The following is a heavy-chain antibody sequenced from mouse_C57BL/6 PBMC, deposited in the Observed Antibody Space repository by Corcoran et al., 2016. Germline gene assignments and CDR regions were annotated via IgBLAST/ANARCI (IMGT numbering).Heavy chain of an antibody. Sequence: EVQLQQSGPELVKPGASVKISCKASGYTFTDYYMNWVKQSHGKSLEWIGDINPNNGGTSYNQKFKGKATLTVDKSSSTAYMELRSLTSEDSAVYYCARPYYLAYGGQGTLVTVSA. V-gene: IGHV1-26*01. CDR3: ARPYYLAY. D-gene: IGHD2-10*01. J-gene: IGHJ3*01. CDR2: INPNNGGT. CDR1: GYTFTDYY.